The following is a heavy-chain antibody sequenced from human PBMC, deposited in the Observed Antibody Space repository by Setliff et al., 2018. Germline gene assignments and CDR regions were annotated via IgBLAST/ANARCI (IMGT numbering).Heavy chain of an antibody. D-gene: IGHD2-8*01. CDR3: ASSYIVLMVYAIPGPPDY. J-gene: IGHJ4*02. CDR1: GGSISSSSYY. CDR2: IYYSGST. V-gene: IGHV4-39*01. Sequence: PSETLSLTCTVSGGSISSSSYYWGWIRQPPGKGLEWIGSIYYSGSTYYNPSLKSRVTISVDTCKNQFSLKLSSVTAADTAVYYCASSYIVLMVYAIPGPPDYWGQGTLVTVSS.